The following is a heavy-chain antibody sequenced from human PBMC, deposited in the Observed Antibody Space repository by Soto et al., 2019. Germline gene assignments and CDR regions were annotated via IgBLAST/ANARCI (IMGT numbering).Heavy chain of an antibody. V-gene: IGHV3-33*03. CDR1: GFTFSSHG. D-gene: IGHD5-12*01. J-gene: IGHJ3*02. CDR2: IWYDGSAK. Sequence: PGGSLRLSCATSGFTFSSHGMHWVRQAPGKGLEWVALIWYDGSAKYYADSVKGRITVSRDNSKNTLYLQMDSLRADDTGVYYCARGTEVAITQGAFDIWGHGTMVTVSS. CDR3: ARGTEVAITQGAFDI.